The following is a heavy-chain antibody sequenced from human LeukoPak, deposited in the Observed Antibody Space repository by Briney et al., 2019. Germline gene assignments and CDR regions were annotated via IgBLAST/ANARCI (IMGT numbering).Heavy chain of an antibody. CDR3: AREGIVVVPAASVKGYYYYYMDV. Sequence: GGSLRLSCAASGFTFSSYWMHWVRQAPGKGLVWVSRINSDGSSTSYADSVKGRFTISRDNAKNTLYLQMNSLRAEDTAVYYCAREGIVVVPAASVKGYYYYYMDVWGKGTTVTVSS. CDR1: GFTFSSYW. D-gene: IGHD2-2*01. J-gene: IGHJ6*03. V-gene: IGHV3-74*01. CDR2: INSDGSST.